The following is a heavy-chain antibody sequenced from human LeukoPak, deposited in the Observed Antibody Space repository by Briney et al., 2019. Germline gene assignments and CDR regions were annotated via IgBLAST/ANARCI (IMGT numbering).Heavy chain of an antibody. CDR3: ARSIAAAGLIDY. J-gene: IGHJ4*02. D-gene: IGHD6-13*01. CDR1: GYTVTSYY. V-gene: IGHV1-18*04. CDR2: ISAYNGNT. Sequence: ASVKVSCKASGYTVTSYYMHWVRQAPGQGLEWMGWISAYNGNTNYAQKLQGRVTMTTDTSTSTAYMELRSLRSDDTAVYYCARSIAAAGLIDYWGQGTLVTVSS.